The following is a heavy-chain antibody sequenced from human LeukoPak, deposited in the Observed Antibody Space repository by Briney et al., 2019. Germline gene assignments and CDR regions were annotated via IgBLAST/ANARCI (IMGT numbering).Heavy chain of an antibody. CDR3: ARGFYGDHFDY. CDR2: IIPIFGTA. V-gene: IGHV1-69*13. D-gene: IGHD4-17*01. CDR1: GGTFSSYA. J-gene: IGHJ4*02. Sequence: ASVKVSCKASGGTFSSYAISWVRQAPGQGLEWMGGIIPIFGTANYAQKFQGRVTITADESTSTAYMELSSLRSEDTVVYYCARGFYGDHFDYWGQGTLVTVSS.